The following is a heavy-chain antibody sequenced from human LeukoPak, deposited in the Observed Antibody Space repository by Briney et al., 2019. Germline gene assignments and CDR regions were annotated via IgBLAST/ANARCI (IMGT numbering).Heavy chain of an antibody. D-gene: IGHD4/OR15-4a*01. Sequence: GGSLRLSCAASGFTFSSYWLHWVRQDPGRGLVWVSRIEYDGSSTGYADSVKGRFTISRDNAKNTLYLQMNSLRAEDTAVYYCGREGGAGALDYWGQGTLVIVSS. CDR1: GFTFSSYW. J-gene: IGHJ4*02. V-gene: IGHV3-74*01. CDR3: GREGGAGALDY. CDR2: IEYDGSST.